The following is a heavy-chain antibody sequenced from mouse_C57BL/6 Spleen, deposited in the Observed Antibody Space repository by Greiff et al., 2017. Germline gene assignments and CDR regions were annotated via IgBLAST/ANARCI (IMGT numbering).Heavy chain of an antibody. CDR2: ISSGSSTI. D-gene: IGHD2-1*01. CDR1: GFTFSDYG. V-gene: IGHV5-17*01. J-gene: IGHJ4*01. CDR3: ARFYYGNRYYAMDY. Sequence: EVQGVESGGGLVKPGGSLKLSCAASGFTFSDYGMHWVRQAPEKGLEWVAYISSGSSTIYYADTVKGRFTISRDNAKNTLFLQMTSLRSEDTAMYYCARFYYGNRYYAMDYWGQGTSVTVSS.